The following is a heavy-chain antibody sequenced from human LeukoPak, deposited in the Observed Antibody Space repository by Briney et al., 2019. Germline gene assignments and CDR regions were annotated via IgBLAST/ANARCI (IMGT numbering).Heavy chain of an antibody. CDR2: IYPADSDT. CDR3: ARHSDWRFDY. D-gene: IGHD3-9*01. CDR1: GYSFTSYW. Sequence: GESLKISCKGPGYSFTSYWIAWVRQMPGKGLEWMGIIYPADSDTRYSPSFQGQVTISADKSISTAYLQWSSLKASDTAMYYCARHSDWRFDYWGQGTLVTVSS. J-gene: IGHJ4*02. V-gene: IGHV5-51*01.